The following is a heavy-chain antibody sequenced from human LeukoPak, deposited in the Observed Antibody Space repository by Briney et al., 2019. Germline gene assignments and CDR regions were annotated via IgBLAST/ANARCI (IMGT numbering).Heavy chain of an antibody. D-gene: IGHD3-3*01. J-gene: IGHJ4*02. CDR2: INHSGST. CDR3: ARVRYDFWSGYYGPFDY. CDR1: GGSFSGYY. Sequence: SETLSLTCAVYGGSFSGYYWSWIRQSPGKGLEWIGEINHSGSTNYNPSLKSRVTISIDTSKNQFSLKLSSVTAADTAVYYCARVRYDFWSGYYGPFDYWGQGTLVTVSS. V-gene: IGHV4-34*01.